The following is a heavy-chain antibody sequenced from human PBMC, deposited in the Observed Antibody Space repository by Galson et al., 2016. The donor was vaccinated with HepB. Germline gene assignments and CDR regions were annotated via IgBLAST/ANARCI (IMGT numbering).Heavy chain of an antibody. CDR1: GFTFSSFG. CDR3: AKDPSRLLEAGRLDS. V-gene: IGHV3-30*18. D-gene: IGHD6-19*01. CDR2: ISHNGNYK. J-gene: IGHJ4*02. Sequence: SLRLSCAGSGFTFSSFGLHWVRQAPGKGLDWVAVISHNGNYKYYADSVKGRFTISRDYSKTTVYLQMNSLRAEDTAVYYCAKDPSRLLEAGRLDSWGQGTLVTVSS.